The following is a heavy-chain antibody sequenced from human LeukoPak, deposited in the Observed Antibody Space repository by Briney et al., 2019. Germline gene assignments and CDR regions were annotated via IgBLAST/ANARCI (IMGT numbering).Heavy chain of an antibody. CDR1: GGSISSGGYY. CDR3: ARSRGLWFGEFPFDY. J-gene: IGHJ4*02. CDR2: IYYSGST. V-gene: IGHV4-31*03. D-gene: IGHD3-10*01. Sequence: SETLSLTCTVSGGSISSGGYYWSWIRQHPGKGLEWIGYIYYSGSTYYNPSLKSRVTISVDTSKNQFSLKLSSVTAADMAVYYCARSRGLWFGEFPFDYWGQGTLVTVSS.